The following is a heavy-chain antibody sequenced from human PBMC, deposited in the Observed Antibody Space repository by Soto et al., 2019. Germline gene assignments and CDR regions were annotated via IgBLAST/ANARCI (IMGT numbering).Heavy chain of an antibody. Sequence: EVQLVQSGAEVKKPGESLKISCKASGYSFPGYWICWVRQMPGKGLEWMGIIYPDNSNTRYNPSFQGQVTISADKSIRTAYLQWSSLKASDTAIYYCARQAAAVATVPILYFDPWGQGTLVTVSS. CDR2: IYPDNSNT. V-gene: IGHV5-51*01. CDR1: GYSFPGYW. D-gene: IGHD1-1*01. J-gene: IGHJ5*02. CDR3: ARQAAAVATVPILYFDP.